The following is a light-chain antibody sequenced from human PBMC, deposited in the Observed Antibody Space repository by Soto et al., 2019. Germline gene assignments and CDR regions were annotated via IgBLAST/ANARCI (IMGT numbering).Light chain of an antibody. CDR1: QDIITW. J-gene: IGKJ1*01. V-gene: IGKV1-5*03. Sequence: DIQMTQSPSTLSASVGDRVTITCRASQDIITWLAWYQQKPGKAPKLLIYKASSLESGVPSRFSGSGSGTEFTLTISSLQPDDFATYYCQEYVNYSWTFGQGTKVEIK. CDR3: QEYVNYSWT. CDR2: KAS.